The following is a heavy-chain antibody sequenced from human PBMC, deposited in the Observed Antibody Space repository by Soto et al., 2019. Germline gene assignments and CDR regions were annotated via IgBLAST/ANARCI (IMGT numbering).Heavy chain of an antibody. CDR3: ARDSGAALYGEDALDI. Sequence: QGKLVQSGPEVKKPRASVKVSCTASGYSFSGYDITWVRQAPGQGLEWLGWVSTSIRSTMSAEKLQGRLTMTTDTSTTTVYMELRGLTSDDTAVYYCARDSGAALYGEDALDIWGQGTMVSVSS. D-gene: IGHD3-10*01. CDR1: GYSFSGYD. CDR2: VSTSIRST. V-gene: IGHV1-18*04. J-gene: IGHJ3*02.